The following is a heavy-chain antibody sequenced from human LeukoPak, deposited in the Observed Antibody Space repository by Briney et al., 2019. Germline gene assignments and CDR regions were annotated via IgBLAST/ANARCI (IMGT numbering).Heavy chain of an antibody. CDR1: GGSFSGYY. CDR2: INHSGST. V-gene: IGHV4-34*01. J-gene: IGHJ6*02. D-gene: IGHD4-17*01. CDR3: STLRARHYYYGMDV. Sequence: SETLSLTCAVYGGSFSGYYWRWIRQPPGKGLEWIGEINHSGSTNYNPSLKSRVTISVDTSKNQFSLKLSSVTAADTAVYYCSTLRARHYYYGMDVWGQGTTVTVSS.